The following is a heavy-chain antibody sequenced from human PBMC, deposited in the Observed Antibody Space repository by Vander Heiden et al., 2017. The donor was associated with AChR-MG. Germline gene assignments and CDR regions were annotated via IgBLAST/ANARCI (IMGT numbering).Heavy chain of an antibody. Sequence: QLQLQESGSGLVKPSQTLSLTCAVSGGSISSGGYSWSWIRQPPGKGLEWIGYIYHSGSTYYNPSLKSRVTISVDRSKNQSSLKLSSVTAADTAVYYCARAGTYGDYYYYYMDVWGKGTTVTVSS. CDR1: GGSISSGGYS. V-gene: IGHV4-30-2*01. D-gene: IGHD4-17*01. J-gene: IGHJ6*03. CDR2: IYHSGST. CDR3: ARAGTYGDYYYYYMDV.